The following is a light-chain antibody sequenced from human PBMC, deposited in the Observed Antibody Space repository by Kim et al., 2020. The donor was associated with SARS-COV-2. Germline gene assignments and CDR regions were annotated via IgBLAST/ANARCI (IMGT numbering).Light chain of an antibody. CDR3: QSFDSNIQV. CDR1: GGSIASNY. J-gene: IGLJ3*02. Sequence: GKTVTTSCTRIGGSIASNYVQWYQQRPGSSPTAVIFENNQRPSGVPDRFSGSIDSSSNSASLTISGLKTEDEADYYCQSFDSNIQVFGGGTKLTVL. V-gene: IGLV6-57*01. CDR2: ENN.